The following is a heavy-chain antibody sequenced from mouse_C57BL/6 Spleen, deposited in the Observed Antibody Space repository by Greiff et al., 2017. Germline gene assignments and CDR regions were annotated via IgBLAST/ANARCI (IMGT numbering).Heavy chain of an antibody. CDR2: ILPGSGST. J-gene: IGHJ3*01. Sequence: QVQLQQSGAELMKPGASVKLSCQATGYTFTGYWLEWVKQKPGHGLEWIGEILPGSGSTNYNEKFKGKATFTADTSSNTAYMQLSSLTTEDYAIDYCARDHGNTWFAYWGQGTLVTVSA. CDR1: GYTFTGYW. CDR3: ARDHGNTWFAY. D-gene: IGHD2-1*01. V-gene: IGHV1-9*01.